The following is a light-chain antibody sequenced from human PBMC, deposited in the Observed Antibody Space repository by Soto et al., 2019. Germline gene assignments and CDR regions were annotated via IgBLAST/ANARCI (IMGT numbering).Light chain of an antibody. Sequence: IQMTQSPSSLSASVGDRVTITCRASQSISNYLNWYQQKPGKAPKLLIYTASSLHSGVPPRFSGSGSGTDFTLTISSLQPEDFATYYCQQTLSFPPTFGQGTKVDIK. J-gene: IGKJ1*01. CDR2: TAS. CDR3: QQTLSFPPT. V-gene: IGKV1-39*01. CDR1: QSISNY.